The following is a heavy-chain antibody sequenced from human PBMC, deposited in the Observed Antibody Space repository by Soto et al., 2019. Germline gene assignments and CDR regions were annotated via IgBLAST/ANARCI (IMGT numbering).Heavy chain of an antibody. Sequence: GGSLRLSCAASGFTFSNYAIHWVRQAPGKGLEWVAVLSYDADNKHYADSVKGRFTISRDNSKNTLYLQMNSLRPEDTAVYYCARGPFGDAAMVTNYFDYWGQGTLVTVSS. J-gene: IGHJ4*02. V-gene: IGHV3-30-3*01. CDR2: LSYDADNK. D-gene: IGHD5-18*01. CDR3: ARGPFGDAAMVTNYFDY. CDR1: GFTFSNYA.